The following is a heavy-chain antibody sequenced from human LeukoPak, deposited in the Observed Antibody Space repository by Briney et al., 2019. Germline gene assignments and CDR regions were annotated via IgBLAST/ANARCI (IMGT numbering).Heavy chain of an antibody. J-gene: IGHJ3*02. CDR1: GFTFSSYA. CDR3: AKPRSSGWSEGAFDI. D-gene: IGHD6-19*01. V-gene: IGHV3-30-3*02. Sequence: GGSLRLSCAASGFTFSSYAMHWVRQAPGKGLEWVAVISYDGSNKYYADSVKGRFTISRDNSKNTLYLQMNSLRAEDTAVYYCAKPRSSGWSEGAFDIWGQGTMVTVSS. CDR2: ISYDGSNK.